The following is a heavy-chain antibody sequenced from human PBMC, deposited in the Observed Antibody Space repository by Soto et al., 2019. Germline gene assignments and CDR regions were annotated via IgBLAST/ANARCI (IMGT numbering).Heavy chain of an antibody. V-gene: IGHV1-3*01. Sequence: ASVKVSCKASGYTFTTYAMHWVRQAPGQRLEWMGWINVGNGNTKYSQNFQGRVTITRDTSASTAHMELSSLRSEDTAVYYCAYDSSGYLDYWGQGTLVTVYS. CDR1: GYTFTTYA. J-gene: IGHJ4*02. D-gene: IGHD3-22*01. CDR3: AYDSSGYLDY. CDR2: INVGNGNT.